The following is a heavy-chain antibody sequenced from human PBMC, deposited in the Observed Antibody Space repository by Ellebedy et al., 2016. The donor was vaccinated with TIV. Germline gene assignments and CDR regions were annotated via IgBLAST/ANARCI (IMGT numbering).Heavy chain of an antibody. Sequence: GGSLRLSCAASGFTFSNFWMSWVRQAPGKGLEWVANIKQDGSEKYYVDSVKGRFTISRDNAKNSLYLQMNSLRAEDTAVYYCSSSGRRVFDIWGQGTMVTVSS. CDR2: IKQDGSEK. CDR1: GFTFSNFW. CDR3: SSSGRRVFDI. D-gene: IGHD6-19*01. V-gene: IGHV3-7*01. J-gene: IGHJ3*02.